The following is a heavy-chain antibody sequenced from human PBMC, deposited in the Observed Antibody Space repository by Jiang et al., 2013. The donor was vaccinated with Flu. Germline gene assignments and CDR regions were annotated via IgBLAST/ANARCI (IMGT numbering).Heavy chain of an antibody. CDR1: GGTFSSYA. CDR3: ARSSEAWELGGYFDY. D-gene: IGHD1-26*01. V-gene: IGHV1-69*04. CDR2: IIPILGIA. Sequence: SGAEVKKPGSSVKVSCKASGGTFSSYAISWVRQAPGQGLEWMGRIIPILGIANYAQKFQGRVTITADKSTSTAYMELSSLRSEDTAVYYCARSSEAWELGGYFDYWGQGTLVTVSS. J-gene: IGHJ4*02.